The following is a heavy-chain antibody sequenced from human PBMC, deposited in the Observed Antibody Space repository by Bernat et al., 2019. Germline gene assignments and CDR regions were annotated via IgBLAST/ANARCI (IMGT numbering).Heavy chain of an antibody. Sequence: EVQLVESGGGLVQPGGSLRLSCAASGFTFSSYWMHWVRQAQGKGLVWVARINRDGSITTYADSVRGRLTISRDNAKNTLFLQMTSLRVEDTAVYYCVRIGYSTSSLGIDYWGQGALVSVSS. J-gene: IGHJ4*02. D-gene: IGHD2-8*01. V-gene: IGHV3-74*01. CDR1: GFTFSSYW. CDR3: VRIGYSTSSLGIDY. CDR2: INRDGSIT.